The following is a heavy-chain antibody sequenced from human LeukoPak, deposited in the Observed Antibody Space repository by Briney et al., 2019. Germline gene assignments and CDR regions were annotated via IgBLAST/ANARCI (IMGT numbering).Heavy chain of an antibody. J-gene: IGHJ6*03. D-gene: IGHD2-15*01. CDR3: ARGGSTGYYYMDV. CDR1: GGSISSYY. V-gene: IGHV4-59*01. CDR2: IYYSGST. Sequence: SETLSLTCTVSGGSISSYYWSWIRQPPGKGLEWIGYIYYSGSTNYNPSLKSRVTISVDTSKNQFSLKLSSVTAADTAVYYCARGGSTGYYYMDVWGKGTTVTVSS.